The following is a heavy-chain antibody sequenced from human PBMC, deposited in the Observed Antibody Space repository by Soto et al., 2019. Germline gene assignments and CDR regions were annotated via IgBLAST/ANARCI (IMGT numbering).Heavy chain of an antibody. CDR3: AKAQGSAIKYAVNTRVGVDC. Sequence: EVQLVESGGTLVQPGRSLRLSCTVSGFTFNDYAMHWVRQGPGKGLEWVAGISWNRGYIGYADSVKGRFTISRDNAKNSLNMEMNSLRTEETAVYFCAKAQGSAIKYAVNTRVGVDCWGTGTLVTVS. V-gene: IGHV3-9*01. J-gene: IGHJ4*02. CDR2: ISWNRGYI. CDR1: GFTFNDYA. D-gene: IGHD4-17*01.